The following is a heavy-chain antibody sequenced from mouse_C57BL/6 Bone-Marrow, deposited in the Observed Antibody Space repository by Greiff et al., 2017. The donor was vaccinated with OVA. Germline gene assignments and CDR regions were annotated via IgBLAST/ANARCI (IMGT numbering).Heavy chain of an antibody. J-gene: IGHJ4*01. D-gene: IGHD2-4*01. V-gene: IGHV5-4*03. CDR1: GFTFSSYA. CDR2: ISDGGSYT. Sequence: EVKLMESGGGLVKPGGSLKLSCAASGFTFSSYAMSWVRHTPEKRLEWVATISDGGSYTYYPDNVKGRFTISRDNAKNNLYLQMSHLKSEDTAMYYCARYDYDIPYAMDYWGQGTSVTVSS. CDR3: ARYDYDIPYAMDY.